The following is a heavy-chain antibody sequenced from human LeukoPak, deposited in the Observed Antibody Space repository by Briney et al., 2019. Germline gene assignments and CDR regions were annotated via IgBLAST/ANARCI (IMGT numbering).Heavy chain of an antibody. D-gene: IGHD3-16*01. V-gene: IGHV1-2*02. CDR1: GYTFTSYY. CDR3: ARTMITFGGVLSWFDP. Sequence: ASVKVSCKASGYTFTSYYMHWVRQAPGQGLEWMGWINPNSGGTNYAQKFQGRVTMTRDTSISTAYMELSRLRSDDTAVYYCARTMITFGGVLSWFDPWGQGTLVTVSS. J-gene: IGHJ5*02. CDR2: INPNSGGT.